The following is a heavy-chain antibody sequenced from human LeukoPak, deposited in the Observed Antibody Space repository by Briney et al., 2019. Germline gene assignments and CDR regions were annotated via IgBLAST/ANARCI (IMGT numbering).Heavy chain of an antibody. Sequence: GGSLRLSCAASGFTFDDYAMHWVRQAPGKGLEWVSGISRKSDSIGYADSVKGRFTISRDNAKNSLYLQMNSLRVEDTALYYCARGAQSFDIWGKGTMVTVSS. CDR2: ISRKSDSI. D-gene: IGHD3-16*01. J-gene: IGHJ3*02. V-gene: IGHV3-9*01. CDR3: ARGAQSFDI. CDR1: GFTFDDYA.